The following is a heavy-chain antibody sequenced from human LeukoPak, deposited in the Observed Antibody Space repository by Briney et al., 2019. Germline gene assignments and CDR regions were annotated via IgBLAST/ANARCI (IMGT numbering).Heavy chain of an antibody. CDR1: GYTFTGYY. CDR3: ARSYCSGGNCYSGRNVFDI. J-gene: IGHJ3*02. V-gene: IGHV1-2*02. CDR2: INPNSGGT. D-gene: IGHD2-15*01. Sequence: ASVKVSCKASGYTFTGYYMHWVRQAPGQGLEWMGWINPNSGGTNYAQKFQGRVTMTRDTSISTAYMELSRLRSDDTAVYYCARSYCSGGNCYSGRNVFDIWGQGTMVTVSS.